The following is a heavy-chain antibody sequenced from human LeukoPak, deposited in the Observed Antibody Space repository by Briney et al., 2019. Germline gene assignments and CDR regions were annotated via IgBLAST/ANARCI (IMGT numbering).Heavy chain of an antibody. CDR3: AKEGTWTRTFDY. J-gene: IGHJ4*02. CDR1: GFVISDTY. D-gene: IGHD1/OR15-1a*01. Sequence: GGSLRLSCAASGFVISDTYVSWVRQAPGKGLEWVSVIYSGGVTYYADSVKGRFTLSRDNSKNTVYLQMDSLRMEDTAVYYCAKEGTWTRTFDYWGQGTLVTVSS. CDR2: IYSGGVT. V-gene: IGHV3-66*01.